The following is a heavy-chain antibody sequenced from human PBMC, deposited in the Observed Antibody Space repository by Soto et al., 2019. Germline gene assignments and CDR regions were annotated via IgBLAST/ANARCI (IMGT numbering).Heavy chain of an antibody. CDR3: AKDAITMVRGNDAFDI. D-gene: IGHD3-10*01. Sequence: PGGSLRLSCAASGFTFSSYAMSWVRQAPGKGLEWVSAISGSGGSTYYADSVKGRFTISRDNSKNTLYLQMNSLRAEDTAVYYCAKDAITMVRGNDAFDIWGQGTMVTVSS. CDR1: GFTFSSYA. V-gene: IGHV3-23*01. CDR2: ISGSGGST. J-gene: IGHJ3*02.